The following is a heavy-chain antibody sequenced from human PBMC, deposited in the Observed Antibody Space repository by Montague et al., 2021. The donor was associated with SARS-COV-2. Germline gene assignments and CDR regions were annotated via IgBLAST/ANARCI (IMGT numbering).Heavy chain of an antibody. J-gene: IGHJ6*02. Sequence: TLSLTCNVSGASMISGGYYWSWIRQPPGKGLEWIGYVYSGGTTYYNPSLKSRVTISEDMSKNQFSLRLTSVTAADTAVYYCVRDGGLRFSGGAMDVWGQGTTVTVSS. V-gene: IGHV4-31*03. D-gene: IGHD3-3*01. CDR3: VRDGGLRFSGGAMDV. CDR2: VYSGGTT. CDR1: GASMISGGYY.